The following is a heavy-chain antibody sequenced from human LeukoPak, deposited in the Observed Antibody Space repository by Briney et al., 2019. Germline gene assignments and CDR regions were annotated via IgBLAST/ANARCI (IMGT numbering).Heavy chain of an antibody. CDR1: GYNFATYW. J-gene: IGHJ4*02. V-gene: IGHV5-51*01. CDR3: AKFHATWYGDA. CDR2: IYPGNSHT. D-gene: IGHD6-13*01. Sequence: GESLKISCQGSGYNFATYWIVWVRQMPGKGLEWMGIIYPGNSHTRYSPSFQGQVTISADTSISTAYLHWSSLQSSDTAMYYCAKFHATWYGDAWGQGTLVTVSS.